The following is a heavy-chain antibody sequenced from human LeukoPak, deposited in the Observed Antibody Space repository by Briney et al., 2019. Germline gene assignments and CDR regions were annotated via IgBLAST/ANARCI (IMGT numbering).Heavy chain of an antibody. Sequence: SETLSLTCAVSGGSISSSNWWSWVRQAPGKGLEWIGEISYGGSTNYNPSFKSRVTISVDKSKSQFSLKLSSVTAADTAVYYCARGESSSWSNWFDPWGQGTLVTVSS. V-gene: IGHV4-4*02. J-gene: IGHJ5*02. CDR1: GGSISSSNW. D-gene: IGHD6-13*01. CDR2: ISYGGST. CDR3: ARGESSSWSNWFDP.